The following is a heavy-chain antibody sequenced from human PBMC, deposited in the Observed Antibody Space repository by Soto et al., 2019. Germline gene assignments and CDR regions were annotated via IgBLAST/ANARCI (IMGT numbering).Heavy chain of an antibody. CDR1: GGSISSYY. D-gene: IGHD2-2*01. CDR2: IYYSGIT. CDR3: ARQLPPRLQTHFQIVAVPAATFDY. J-gene: IGHJ4*02. Sequence: SETLSLTCTVSGGSISSYYWSWIRQPPGKGLEWIGYIYYSGITNYNPSLKSRVTISVDTSKNQFSLKLSSVTAADTDAYYCARQLPPRLQTHFQIVAVPAATFDYWGQGTLVTVSS. V-gene: IGHV4-59*01.